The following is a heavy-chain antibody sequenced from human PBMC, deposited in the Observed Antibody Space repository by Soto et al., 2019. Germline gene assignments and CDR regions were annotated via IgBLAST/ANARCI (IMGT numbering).Heavy chain of an antibody. Sequence: GGSLRLSCAAYGFTFSNYAMTWVRQAPGKGLEWVSAISGSGGSTYYADSVKGRFTISRDNPRNTLYLQMNSLGAEDTAVYYCAKVRGFYCYYGMDVWGQGTTVTVSS. D-gene: IGHD3-10*01. V-gene: IGHV3-23*01. CDR2: ISGSGGST. CDR1: GFTFSNYA. J-gene: IGHJ6*02. CDR3: AKVRGFYCYYGMDV.